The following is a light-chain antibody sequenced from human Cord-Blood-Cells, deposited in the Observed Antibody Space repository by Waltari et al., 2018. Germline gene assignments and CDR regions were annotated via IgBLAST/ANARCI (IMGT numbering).Light chain of an antibody. J-gene: IGKJ2*03. CDR1: QSVSSSY. V-gene: IGKV3-20*01. CDR2: GAS. Sequence: ELVLPHSPRHLYLSPGASLTLSCRTSQSVSSSYLAWYQQKPGQAPKLLIYGASSRATGVPDRFSGSGSGTDFTLTISRLEPEDFAMYYCQQYYSSPYSFGQGTKLEIK. CDR3: QQYYSSPYS.